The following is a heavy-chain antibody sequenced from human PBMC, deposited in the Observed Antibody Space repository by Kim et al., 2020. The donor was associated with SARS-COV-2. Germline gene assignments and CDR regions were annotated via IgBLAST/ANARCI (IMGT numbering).Heavy chain of an antibody. CDR2: IGDTGINT. J-gene: IGHJ1*01. V-gene: IGHV3-23*01. CDR1: GFTFSSYA. CDR3: AKQVSGYVFY. D-gene: IGHD2-2*01. Sequence: GGSLRLSCAASGFTFSSYAMSWVRQAPGKGLEWVSTIGDTGINTYYAGSVKGRFTISRDNSNNTLYLQMISLRADDTAVYFCAKQVSGYVFYWGHGALVT.